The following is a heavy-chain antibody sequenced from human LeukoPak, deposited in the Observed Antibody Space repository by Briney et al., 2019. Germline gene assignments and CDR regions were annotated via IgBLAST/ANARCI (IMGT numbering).Heavy chain of an antibody. CDR1: GGSISSLC. CDR3: ARHRAYSSSSPFDY. D-gene: IGHD6-6*01. J-gene: IGHJ4*02. V-gene: IGHV4-59*08. CDR2: IYYTGST. Sequence: PSETLSLTCSVSGGSISSLCWSWIRQPPGKGLEWIGYIYYTGSTNYNPSLKSRVTMFVDMSKNQFSLRLSSVTAADTAVYYCARHRAYSSSSPFDYWGQGTLVTVSS.